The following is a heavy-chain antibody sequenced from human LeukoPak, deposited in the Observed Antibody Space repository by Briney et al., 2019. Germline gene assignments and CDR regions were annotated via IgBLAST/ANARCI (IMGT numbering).Heavy chain of an antibody. Sequence: QTGGSLRLSCAASGFTFDDYAMHWVRQAPGKGLEWVSGISWKSGSIGYADSVKGRFTISRDNAKNSLYLQMNSLRAEDTALYYCTKESGSSLRNPFDYWGQGTLVTVSS. V-gene: IGHV3-9*01. J-gene: IGHJ4*02. D-gene: IGHD1-14*01. CDR2: ISWKSGSI. CDR1: GFTFDDYA. CDR3: TKESGSSLRNPFDY.